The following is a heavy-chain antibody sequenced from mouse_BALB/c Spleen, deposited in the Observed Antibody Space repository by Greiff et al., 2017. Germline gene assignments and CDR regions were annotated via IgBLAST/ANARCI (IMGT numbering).Heavy chain of an antibody. CDR2: IDPANGNT. J-gene: IGHJ3*01. Sequence: EVKLVESGAELVKPGASVKLSCTASGFNIKDTYMHWVKQRPEQGLEWIGRIDPANGNTKYDPKFQGKATITADTSSNTAYLQLSSLTSEDTAVYYCAREYYGSAWFAYWGQGTLVTVSA. V-gene: IGHV14-3*02. CDR1: GFNIKDTY. CDR3: AREYYGSAWFAY. D-gene: IGHD1-1*01.